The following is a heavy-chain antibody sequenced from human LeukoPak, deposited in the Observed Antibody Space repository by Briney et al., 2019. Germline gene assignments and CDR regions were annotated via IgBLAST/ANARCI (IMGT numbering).Heavy chain of an antibody. Sequence: GGSLRLSCAASGFTFDDYGMSWVRQAPGKGLEWVSGINWNGGSTGCADSVKGRFTISRDNAKNSLYLQMNSLRAEDTALYYCARSGTYYYDSSGSDDFDYWGQGTLVTVSS. J-gene: IGHJ4*02. CDR3: ARSGTYYYDSSGSDDFDY. CDR2: INWNGGST. CDR1: GFTFDDYG. V-gene: IGHV3-20*04. D-gene: IGHD3-22*01.